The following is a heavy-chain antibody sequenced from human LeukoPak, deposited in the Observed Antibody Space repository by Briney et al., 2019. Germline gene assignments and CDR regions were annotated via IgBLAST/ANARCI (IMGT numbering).Heavy chain of an antibody. CDR1: GFTFSSYW. Sequence: GGSVRLSCVASGFTFSSYWMHWIRQDPRKGLVWVSRINGDGRNINYADSVRGRFTISRDNAKNTLYLQMNTLRVEDTAVYYCTRDLMDYDVSTGLHHYYMDVWGQGTTVPVSS. J-gene: IGHJ6*02. V-gene: IGHV3-74*01. D-gene: IGHD3-9*01. CDR2: INGDGRNI. CDR3: TRDLMDYDVSTGLHHYYMDV.